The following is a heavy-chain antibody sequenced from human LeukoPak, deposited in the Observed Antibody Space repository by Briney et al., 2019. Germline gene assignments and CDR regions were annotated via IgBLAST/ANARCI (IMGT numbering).Heavy chain of an antibody. CDR2: IKKDGSEK. D-gene: IGHD3-9*01. Sequence: GGSLRLSCAASGFTFSSYWMSWVRQAPGKGLEWVANIKKDGSEKYYVDSVKGRFTISRDNAKNSLYLQMNSLRAEDTAVYYCARDVRGRYFDWFFDYWGQGTLVTVSS. CDR1: GFTFSSYW. CDR3: ARDVRGRYFDWFFDY. J-gene: IGHJ4*02. V-gene: IGHV3-7*03.